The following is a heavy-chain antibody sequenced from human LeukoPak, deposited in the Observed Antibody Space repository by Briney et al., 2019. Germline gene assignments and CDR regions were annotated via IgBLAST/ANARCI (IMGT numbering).Heavy chain of an antibody. J-gene: IGHJ6*03. V-gene: IGHV4-38-2*01. CDR1: GYSISSGYY. D-gene: IGHD3-9*01. CDR2: IYHSGIT. Sequence: PSETLSLTCAVSGYSISSGYYWGCIRQPPGKGLEWIGSIYHSGITYYNASLKSRVTLSVDTSKNQFSLKLSSVTDADTDVYYCASLRYFDPQGYMDVWGKGTTVTVSS. CDR3: ASLRYFDPQGYMDV.